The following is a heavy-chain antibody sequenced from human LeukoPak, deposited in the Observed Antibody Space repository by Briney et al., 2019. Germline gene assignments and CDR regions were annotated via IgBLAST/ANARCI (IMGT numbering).Heavy chain of an antibody. V-gene: IGHV4-39*01. Sequence: SETLSLTCTVSGGSISSSSYYWGWIRQPPGKGLEWIGSIYYSGSTYYNPSLKSRVTISVDTSKNQFSLKLSSVTAADTAVYYCARSSSYYDFWSGYYGDYFDYWGQGTLVTVSS. J-gene: IGHJ4*02. CDR1: GGSISSSSYY. CDR3: ARSSSYYDFWSGYYGDYFDY. CDR2: IYYSGST. D-gene: IGHD3-3*01.